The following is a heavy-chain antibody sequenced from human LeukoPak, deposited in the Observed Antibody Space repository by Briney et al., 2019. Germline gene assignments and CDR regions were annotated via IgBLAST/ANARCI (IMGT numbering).Heavy chain of an antibody. V-gene: IGHV3-30*04. CDR1: GFTFSSYA. D-gene: IGHD2-8*01. CDR2: ISYDGSNK. J-gene: IGHJ6*02. Sequence: PGRSLRLSCAASGFTFSSYAMHWVRQAPGKGLEWVAVISYDGSNKYYADSVKGRFTISRDNFKNTLYLQMNSLRAEDTAVYYCARDVWESTYYYYYGMDVWGQGTTVTVSS. CDR3: ARDVWESTYYYYYGMDV.